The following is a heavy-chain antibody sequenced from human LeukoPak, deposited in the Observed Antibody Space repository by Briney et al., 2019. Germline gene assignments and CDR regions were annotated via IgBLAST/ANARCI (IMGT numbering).Heavy chain of an antibody. Sequence: QPGGSLRLSCAVSGFSISKYWMDWVRQAPGKGPVWVSHLNDDGRTTYADSVKGRFTISRDNAKNTLYLQMDSLRAEDTAVYYCVRENNGIDYWGQGTLVTVSS. CDR1: GFSISKYW. V-gene: IGHV3-74*03. CDR3: VRENNGIDY. CDR2: LNDDGRT. D-gene: IGHD1-14*01. J-gene: IGHJ4*02.